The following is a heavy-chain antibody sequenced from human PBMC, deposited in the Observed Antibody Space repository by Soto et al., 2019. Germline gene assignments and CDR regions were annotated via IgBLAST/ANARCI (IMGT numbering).Heavy chain of an antibody. CDR1: GFTFSSYG. Sequence: QVQLVESGGGVVQPGRSLRLSCAASGFTFSSYGMHWVRQTPGRGLEWVAVISYDGSNKYYADSVKGRFTISRDNSKNKLYLQMNSLRAEDTAVYYCAKLRSSSWTQYAFDIWGHGTMVTVSS. CDR3: AKLRSSSWTQYAFDI. CDR2: ISYDGSNK. V-gene: IGHV3-30*18. D-gene: IGHD6-13*01. J-gene: IGHJ3*02.